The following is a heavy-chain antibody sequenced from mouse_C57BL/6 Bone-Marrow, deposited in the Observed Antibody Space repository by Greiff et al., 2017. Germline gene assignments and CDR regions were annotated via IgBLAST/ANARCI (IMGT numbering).Heavy chain of an antibody. CDR3: ASRELGRYYAMAY. J-gene: IGHJ4*01. CDR2: IYPGSGST. V-gene: IGHV1-55*01. Sequence: QVQLQQPGAELVKPGASVKMSCKASGYTFTSYWITWVKQRPGQGLEWIGDIYPGSGSTNYNETFKSKATLTVDTSSSTAYMQLSSLTSEDSAVYYCASRELGRYYAMAYWGQGTAVTVSA. D-gene: IGHD4-1*01. CDR1: GYTFTSYW.